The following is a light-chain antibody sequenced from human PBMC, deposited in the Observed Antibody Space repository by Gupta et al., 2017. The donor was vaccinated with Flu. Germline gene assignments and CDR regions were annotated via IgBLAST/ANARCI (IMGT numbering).Light chain of an antibody. CDR3: QQYGSSST. CDR2: GAS. Sequence: ERVLTQSPGTLSLSPGERATLSCRASQSVSSSHLAWYQQKPGQAPRLLIYGASSRATGIPDRISGSGSGTDFTLTISRLEPEDFAVYYCQQYGSSSTFGGGTKVEIK. V-gene: IGKV3-20*01. J-gene: IGKJ4*01. CDR1: QSVSSSH.